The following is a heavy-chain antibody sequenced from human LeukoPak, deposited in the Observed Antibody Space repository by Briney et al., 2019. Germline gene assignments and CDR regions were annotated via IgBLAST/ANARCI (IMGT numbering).Heavy chain of an antibody. V-gene: IGHV3-48*01. Sequence: GGSLRLSCAASGFTFSAYSMNWVRQAPGKGLEWVSYISSSSRTVYYADSVKGRFTISRDNSKNTLYLQMNSLRAEDTAVYYCAEDPLSRGYYIPTGNWFDPWGQGTLVTVSS. J-gene: IGHJ5*02. CDR1: GFTFSAYS. CDR2: ISSSSRTV. CDR3: AEDPLSRGYYIPTGNWFDP. D-gene: IGHD3-22*01.